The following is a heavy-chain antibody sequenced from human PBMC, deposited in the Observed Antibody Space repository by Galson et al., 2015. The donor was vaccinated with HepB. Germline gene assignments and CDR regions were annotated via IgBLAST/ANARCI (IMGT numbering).Heavy chain of an antibody. CDR2: LGPSSTTI. CDR1: GFTFSAYS. J-gene: IGHJ3*02. D-gene: IGHD1-26*01. V-gene: IGHV3-48*01. CDR3: VRDHSHAFDI. Sequence: SLRLSCAASGFTFSAYSMNWVRQAPGKGLELVSYLGPSSTTIYYADSVKGRFTISRDNARNSLYLQMNSPRVEDTAVYYCVRDHSHAFDIWGQGTMVTVSS.